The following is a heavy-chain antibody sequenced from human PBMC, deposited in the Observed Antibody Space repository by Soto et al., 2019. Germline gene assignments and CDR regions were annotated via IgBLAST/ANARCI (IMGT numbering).Heavy chain of an antibody. V-gene: IGHV3-33*01. CDR1: GFTFSSYG. D-gene: IGHD3-3*01. CDR3: ARDLGDFWSGPLGRIFGY. J-gene: IGHJ4*02. Sequence: GGSLRLSCAASGFTFSSYGMHWVRQAPGKGLEWVAVIWYDGSNKYYADSVKGRFTISRDNSKNTLYLQMNSLRAEDTAVYYCARDLGDFWSGPLGRIFGYWGQGTLVTVSS. CDR2: IWYDGSNK.